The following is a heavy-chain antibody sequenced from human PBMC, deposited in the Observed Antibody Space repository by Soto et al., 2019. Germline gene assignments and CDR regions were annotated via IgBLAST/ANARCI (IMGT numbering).Heavy chain of an antibody. CDR1: GFSFSSFA. Sequence: EVQLLGSGGGFIHPGGSLRLSCAASGFSFSSFAMNWVRQAPGKGLEWVSIISGSADSTFYADSVKGRFTISRDNSKNTLYLQMSSLRAEDTAVYYCARRQISPPTRGAASARGGMDVWGQGTTVTVSS. CDR3: ARRQISPPTRGAASARGGMDV. J-gene: IGHJ6*02. CDR2: ISGSADST. V-gene: IGHV3-23*01. D-gene: IGHD6-13*01.